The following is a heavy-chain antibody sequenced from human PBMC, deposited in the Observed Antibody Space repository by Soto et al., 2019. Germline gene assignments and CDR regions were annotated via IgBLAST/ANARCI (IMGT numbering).Heavy chain of an antibody. D-gene: IGHD3-16*01. Sequence: PGGSLRLSCAASGFTFDDYAMHWVRQAPGKGLEWVSVISWDGKTSYYAASVRGRFTISRDNSKNFLYLYMIGLRPEDTALYYCAKPVRGIAGANYDSWGQGALVNVSS. V-gene: IGHV3-43*01. CDR1: GFTFDDYA. CDR3: AKPVRGIAGANYDS. CDR2: ISWDGKTS. J-gene: IGHJ5*02.